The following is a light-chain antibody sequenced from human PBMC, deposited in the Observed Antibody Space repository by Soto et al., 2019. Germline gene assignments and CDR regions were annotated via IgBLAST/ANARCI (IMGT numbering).Light chain of an antibody. V-gene: IGKV3-20*01. Sequence: EIVLTQSPGTLSLSPGERATLSCRASQSVSSSYLAWYQQKPGQAPRLLIYDASSATGIPDRFSGSGSGTDFTLTITRLEPEDFAVYYCQHYGTSALFGPGTKVDI. CDR3: QHYGTSAL. J-gene: IGKJ3*01. CDR2: DAS. CDR1: QSVSSSY.